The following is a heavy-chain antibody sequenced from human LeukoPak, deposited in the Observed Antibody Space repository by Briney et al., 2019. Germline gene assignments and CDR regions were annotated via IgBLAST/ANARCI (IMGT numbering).Heavy chain of an antibody. J-gene: IGHJ4*02. CDR3: ARDDYGETFDY. CDR2: ISYDGSNK. V-gene: IGHV3-30*04. D-gene: IGHD4-17*01. Sequence: GGSLRLSCAASGFTFSSYAMHWVRQAPGKGLEWVAVISYDGSNKYCADSVKGRFTISRDNSKNTLYLQMNSLRAEDAAVYYCARDDYGETFDYWGQGTLVTVSS. CDR1: GFTFSSYA.